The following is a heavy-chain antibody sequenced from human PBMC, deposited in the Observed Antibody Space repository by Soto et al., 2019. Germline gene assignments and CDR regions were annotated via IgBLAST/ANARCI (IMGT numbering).Heavy chain of an antibody. CDR2: IYYSGST. CDR3: ARDFQRMAFDY. Sequence: SETLSLTCTVSGGSISSYYWSWIRQPPGKGLEWIGYIYYSGSTNYNPSLKSRVTISVDTSKNQFSLKLSSVTAADTAVYYCARDFQRMAFDYWGQGTLVTVSS. CDR1: GGSISSYY. J-gene: IGHJ4*02. D-gene: IGHD2-8*01. V-gene: IGHV4-59*01.